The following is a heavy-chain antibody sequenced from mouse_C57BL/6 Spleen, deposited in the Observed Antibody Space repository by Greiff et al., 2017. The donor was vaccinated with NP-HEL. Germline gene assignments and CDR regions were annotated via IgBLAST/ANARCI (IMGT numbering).Heavy chain of an antibody. CDR2: INPNNGGT. Sequence: EVQLQQSGPELVKPGASVKISCKASGYTFTDYYMNWVKQSHGKSLEWIGDINPNNGGTSYNQKFKGKATLTVDKSSSTAYMELRSLTSEDSAVYYCATGTDYWGQSTTLTVSS. CDR1: GYTFTDYY. J-gene: IGHJ2*01. D-gene: IGHD4-1*01. V-gene: IGHV1-26*01. CDR3: ATGTDY.